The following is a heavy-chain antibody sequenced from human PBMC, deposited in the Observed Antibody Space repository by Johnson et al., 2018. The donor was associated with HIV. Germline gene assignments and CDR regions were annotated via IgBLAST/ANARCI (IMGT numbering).Heavy chain of an antibody. CDR2: ISYDGSNK. CDR3: ARDSLRQQLVPHLPSDAFDI. CDR1: GFTFSSYA. J-gene: IGHJ3*02. Sequence: HVQLVESGGGVVQPGRSLRLSCAASGFTFSSYAMHWVRQAPGKGLEWVAIISYDGSNKYYADSVKGRFTISRDNSKNTLYLQMNSLRAEDTAVYYCARDSLRQQLVPHLPSDAFDIWGQGTMVTVSS. V-gene: IGHV3-30-3*01. D-gene: IGHD6-13*01.